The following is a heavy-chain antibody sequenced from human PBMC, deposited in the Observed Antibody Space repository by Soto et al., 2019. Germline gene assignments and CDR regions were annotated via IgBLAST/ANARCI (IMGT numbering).Heavy chain of an antibody. Sequence: QVQLVQSGAEVKKPGASVRVSCEVSGYTFTSYGISWVRQAPGQGLEWMGWINTYNGNINYAQRLQGRVTMTTDTSTGTAYMERRSLRSDDTALYYCARERGGYKHFDYWGQGTLVTVSS. J-gene: IGHJ4*02. D-gene: IGHD1-26*01. V-gene: IGHV1-18*01. CDR2: INTYNGNI. CDR1: GYTFTSYG. CDR3: ARERGGYKHFDY.